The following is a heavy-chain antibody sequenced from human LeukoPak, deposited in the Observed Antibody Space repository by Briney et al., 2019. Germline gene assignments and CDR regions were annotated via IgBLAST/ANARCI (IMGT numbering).Heavy chain of an antibody. J-gene: IGHJ4*02. V-gene: IGHV4-38-2*02. D-gene: IGHD5-12*01. CDR2: IYHSGST. CDR1: GYSISSGYY. CDR3: ARGLLVATIDHFDY. Sequence: SETLSLTCTVSGYSISSGYYWGWIRQPPGKGLEWIGSIYHSGSTYYNPSLKSRVTISVDTSKNQFSLKLSSVTAADTAVYYCARGLLVATIDHFDYWGQGTLVTVSS.